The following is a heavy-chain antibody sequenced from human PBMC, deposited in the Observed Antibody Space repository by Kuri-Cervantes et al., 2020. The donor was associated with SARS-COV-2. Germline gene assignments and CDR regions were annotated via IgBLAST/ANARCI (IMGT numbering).Heavy chain of an antibody. V-gene: IGHV4-39*01. CDR3: ARRKYAGYMDV. Sequence: GSLRLSCTVSGGSIISSTFCWGWIRQPPVKGLEWIGSIDYSGSTYYNPSLKSRVTISVDTSKNQFSLKLSSVTAADTAVYYCARRKYAGYMDVWGKGTTVTVSS. D-gene: IGHD2-2*01. CDR1: GGSIISSTFC. CDR2: IDYSGST. J-gene: IGHJ6*03.